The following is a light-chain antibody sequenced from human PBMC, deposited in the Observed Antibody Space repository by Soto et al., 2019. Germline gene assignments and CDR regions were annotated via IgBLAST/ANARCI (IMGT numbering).Light chain of an antibody. Sequence: EIGWTQSQATLSLSPGERATLSCRASQSVSSGYLAWYQQTPGQAPRLLIHGASTGATGIPARFSGSGYGTDFALTISRLEPQDCAVYYCQQYGSSPPTLVQGPKLEI. J-gene: IGKJ2*01. CDR3: QQYGSSPPT. CDR1: QSVSSGY. CDR2: GAS. V-gene: IGKV3-20*01.